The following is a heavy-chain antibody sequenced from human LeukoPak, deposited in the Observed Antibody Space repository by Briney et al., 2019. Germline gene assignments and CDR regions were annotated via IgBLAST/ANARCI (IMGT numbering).Heavy chain of an antibody. V-gene: IGHV3-23*01. CDR1: GFTLSNFA. CDR2: VSGSGDTT. J-gene: IGHJ5*02. D-gene: IGHD3-9*01. CDR3: AKLAVYDILTGYYKNWFDP. Sequence: GGSLRLSCAASGFTLSNFAMTWVRQAPGKGLEWVSGVSGSGDTTYYADSVRGRFTISRENSKNILYLQMNSLRAEDTALYFCAKLAVYDILTGYYKNWFDPWGQGTLVSVSS.